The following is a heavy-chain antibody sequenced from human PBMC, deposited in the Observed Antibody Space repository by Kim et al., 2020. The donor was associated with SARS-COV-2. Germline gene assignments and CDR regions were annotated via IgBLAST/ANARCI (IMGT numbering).Heavy chain of an antibody. D-gene: IGHD3-10*01. CDR3: ARLGVRGVWRTSHYGMDV. CDR1: GFTFSSYS. V-gene: IGHV3-21*01. CDR2: ISSSSSYI. Sequence: GGSLRLSCAASGFTFSSYSMNWVRQAPGKGLEWVSSISSSSSYIYYADSVKGRFTISRDNAKNSLYLQMNSLRAEDTAVYYCARLGVRGVWRTSHYGMDVWGQGTTVTVSS. J-gene: IGHJ6*02.